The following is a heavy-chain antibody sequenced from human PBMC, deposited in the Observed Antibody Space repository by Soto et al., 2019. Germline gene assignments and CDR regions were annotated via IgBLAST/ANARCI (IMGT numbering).Heavy chain of an antibody. Sequence: PGGSLRLSCVASGFTFSNYGMHWVRQAPGKGLEWVAFISYDGSNKYYADSVKGRFTISRDNSKNTLYLQMTSLRTEDTALYYCAKLDEGGLQYAYYAMDVWGQGTTVTVSS. D-gene: IGHD2-15*01. CDR1: GFTFSNYG. CDR2: ISYDGSNK. J-gene: IGHJ6*02. V-gene: IGHV3-30*18. CDR3: AKLDEGGLQYAYYAMDV.